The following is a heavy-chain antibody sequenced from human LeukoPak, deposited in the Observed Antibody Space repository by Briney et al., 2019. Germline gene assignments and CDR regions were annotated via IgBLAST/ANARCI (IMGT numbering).Heavy chain of an antibody. CDR3: ARGRRGYSGYRHYDYYMDV. CDR1: GGSVSSGSYY. Sequence: PSETLSLTCTVSGGSVSSGSYYWSWIRQPPGKGLEWIGYIYYSGSTNYNPSLKSRVTISVDTSKNQFSLKLSSVTAADTAVYYCARGRRGYSGYRHYDYYMDVWGKGTTVTVSS. J-gene: IGHJ6*03. CDR2: IYYSGST. V-gene: IGHV4-61*01. D-gene: IGHD5-12*01.